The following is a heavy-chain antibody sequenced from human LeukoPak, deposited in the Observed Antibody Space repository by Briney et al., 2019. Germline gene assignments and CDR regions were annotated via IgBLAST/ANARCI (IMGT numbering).Heavy chain of an antibody. CDR3: ARDPIAAAGLSPTFDY. V-gene: IGHV3-30*09. J-gene: IGHJ4*02. Sequence: GGSLRLSCAASGFTFSSCAMHWVRQAPGKGLEWVAVISYDGSNKYYADSVKGRFAISRDNSKNTLYLQMNSLRAEDTAVYYCARDPIAAAGLSPTFDYWGQGTLVTVSS. CDR1: GFTFSSCA. D-gene: IGHD6-13*01. CDR2: ISYDGSNK.